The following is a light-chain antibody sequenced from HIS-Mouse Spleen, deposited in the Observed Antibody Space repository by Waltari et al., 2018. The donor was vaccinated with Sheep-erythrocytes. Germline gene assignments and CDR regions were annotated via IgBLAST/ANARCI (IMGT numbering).Light chain of an antibody. J-gene: IGLJ2*01. CDR1: KLGEKY. CDR2: QDS. Sequence: SYELTQPPSVSVSPGQTASITCSGDKLGEKYACWYQQKPGQSPVLVIYQDSKRPSGISERFSGPNSGNPATLTIRGTQAMDEADYYCQAWDSSTVVFGGGTKLTVL. V-gene: IGLV3-1*01. CDR3: QAWDSSTVV.